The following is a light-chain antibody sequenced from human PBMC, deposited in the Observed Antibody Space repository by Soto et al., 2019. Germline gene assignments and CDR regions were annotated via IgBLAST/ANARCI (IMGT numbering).Light chain of an antibody. CDR2: DVS. J-gene: IGLJ1*01. CDR1: SSDVGGYNY. Sequence: QSALTQPASVSGSPGQSITISCTGTSSDVGGYNYVSWYQQHPGKAPKLMIYDVSNRPSGVSNRFSGSKSGNTASLTISGLHAEDEADYYCSSYTSSSTRVFGTGTKVTDL. CDR3: SSYTSSSTRV. V-gene: IGLV2-14*01.